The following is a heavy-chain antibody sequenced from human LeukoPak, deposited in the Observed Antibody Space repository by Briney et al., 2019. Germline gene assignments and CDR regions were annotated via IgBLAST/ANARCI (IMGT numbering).Heavy chain of an antibody. V-gene: IGHV1-2*02. CDR3: ARDGGNWYVGY. CDR1: GYTFTGYH. J-gene: IGHJ4*02. Sequence: ASVKVSCKTSGYTFTGYHLHWVRQAPGQGLEWMGSINPNSGFTNYAQRFQGRVTMTRDTSISTVYMELSRLTSDDTAVYSCARDGGNWYVGYWGQGTLVTISS. CDR2: INPNSGFT. D-gene: IGHD1-1*01.